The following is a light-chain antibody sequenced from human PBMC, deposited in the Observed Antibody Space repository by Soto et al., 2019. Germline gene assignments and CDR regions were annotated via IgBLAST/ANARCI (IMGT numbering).Light chain of an antibody. Sequence: QSVLTQPPSASGSPGQSVTISCTGTSGDVGGYNYVSWYQQHPGKAPKLMIYEVSKRPSGVPDRFSGSKSGNTASLTVSGLQAEDEADYYCSSYAGPMNFVFGTGTKVTVL. CDR1: SGDVGGYNY. CDR2: EVS. J-gene: IGLJ1*01. CDR3: SSYAGPMNFV. V-gene: IGLV2-8*01.